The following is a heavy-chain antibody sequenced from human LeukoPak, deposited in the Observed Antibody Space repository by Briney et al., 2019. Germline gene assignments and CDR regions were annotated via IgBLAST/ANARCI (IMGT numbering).Heavy chain of an antibody. J-gene: IGHJ4*02. CDR3: AREGDYDDFGYFDY. D-gene: IGHD4-17*01. Sequence: SETLSLTCTVSGGSISSYYWSWIRQPAGKGLEWIGRIYTSGSTNYNPSPKSRVTMSADTSKNQFSLNLSSVTAADTAVYYCAREGDYDDFGYFDYWGQGTLVTVSS. V-gene: IGHV4-4*07. CDR1: GGSISSYY. CDR2: IYTSGST.